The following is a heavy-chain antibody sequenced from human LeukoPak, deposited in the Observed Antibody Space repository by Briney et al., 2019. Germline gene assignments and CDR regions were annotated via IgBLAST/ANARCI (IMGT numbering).Heavy chain of an antibody. J-gene: IGHJ3*02. Sequence: PGGSLRLSCAASGFTFSSYAMSWVRQAPGKGLEWVSVISGSSDSTYYADSVKGRFTISRDNSKNTLYLQMNSLTAEDTAVYYCAKVGSGRTFDIWGQGTMVTVS. D-gene: IGHD1-26*01. CDR1: GFTFSSYA. V-gene: IGHV3-23*01. CDR3: AKVGSGRTFDI. CDR2: ISGSSDST.